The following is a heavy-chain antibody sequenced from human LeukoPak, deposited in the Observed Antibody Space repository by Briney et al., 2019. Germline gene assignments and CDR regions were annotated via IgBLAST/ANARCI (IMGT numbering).Heavy chain of an antibody. V-gene: IGHV1-18*01. CDR2: IRAYNGNT. Sequence: AALRVSCKASGYTFTSDGICWVRQAPGQGRERMGWIRAYNGNTNYTQKLQSRVTMTTDTSTSTAYMEQRRLRSEDTAVYYCARVCSGGSCYPGGFDYWGQGTLVTVS. D-gene: IGHD2-15*01. J-gene: IGHJ4*02. CDR1: GYTFTSDG. CDR3: ARVCSGGSCYPGGFDY.